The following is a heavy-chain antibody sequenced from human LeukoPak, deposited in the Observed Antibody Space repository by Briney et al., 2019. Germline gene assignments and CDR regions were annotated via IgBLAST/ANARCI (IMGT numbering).Heavy chain of an antibody. CDR2: ISRTGNYI. CDR1: GFTFSRYN. V-gene: IGHV3-21*01. J-gene: IGHJ4*02. CDR3: ARVLETDCSGGSCYSGLDY. Sequence: GGSLRLSCAASGFTFSRYNMNWVRQAPGKGLKWVSSISRTGNYIYYADSVKGRFTISRDNAQNSLFLQMNSLRVEDTAVYYCARVLETDCSGGSCYSGLDYWGQGTLVTVSS. D-gene: IGHD2-15*01.